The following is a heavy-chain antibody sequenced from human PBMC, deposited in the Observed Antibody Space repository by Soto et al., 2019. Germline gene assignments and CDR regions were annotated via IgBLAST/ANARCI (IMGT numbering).Heavy chain of an antibody. CDR3: ARLEGLATISYYFDF. J-gene: IGHJ4*02. CDR2: IYFRGNT. Sequence: PSETLSLTCSVSGDSITSDKYYWGWIRQPPGKGLEWIGSIYFRGNTYYNPSLQTQVTISLDKSKSQFSLKLNSVAAADSAVYFCARLEGLATISYYFDFWGQGALVTVSS. V-gene: IGHV4-39*01. D-gene: IGHD3-9*01. CDR1: GDSITSDKYY.